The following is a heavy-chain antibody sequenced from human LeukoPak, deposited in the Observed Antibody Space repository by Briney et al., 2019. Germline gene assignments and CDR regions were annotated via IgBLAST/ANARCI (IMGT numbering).Heavy chain of an antibody. Sequence: LRLSCAVSGFTFSSQAMSWVRQHPGKGLEWIGYIYYSGSTYYNPSLKSRVTISVDTSKNQFSLKLSSVTAADTAVYYCARDSSGYLDYWGQGTLVTVSS. CDR3: ARDSSGYLDY. J-gene: IGHJ4*02. CDR2: IYYSGST. CDR1: GFTFSSQA. D-gene: IGHD3-22*01. V-gene: IGHV4-31*02.